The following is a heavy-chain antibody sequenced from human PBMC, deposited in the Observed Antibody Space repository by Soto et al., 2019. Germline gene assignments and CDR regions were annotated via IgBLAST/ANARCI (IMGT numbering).Heavy chain of an antibody. CDR3: AKDLPIAARPGGAFDI. CDR2: ISGSGGST. D-gene: IGHD6-6*01. CDR1: GFTFSSYA. Sequence: GGSLRLSCAASGFTFSSYAMSWVRQAPGKGLEWVSAISGSGGSTYYADSVKGRFTISRDNSKNTLYLQMNSLRAEDTAVYYCAKDLPIAARPGGAFDIWGQGTMVTVSS. J-gene: IGHJ3*02. V-gene: IGHV3-23*01.